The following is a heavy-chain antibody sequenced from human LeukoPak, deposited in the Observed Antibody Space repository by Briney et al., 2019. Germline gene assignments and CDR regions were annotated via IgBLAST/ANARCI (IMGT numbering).Heavy chain of an antibody. CDR2: ISGNGGST. D-gene: IGHD2-2*01. V-gene: IGHV3-64D*06. CDR3: VKAPIVCSSTSCYGVFDY. CDR1: GFTFSSYA. Sequence: PGGSLRLSCSASGFTFSSYAMHWVRQAPGKGLEYVSAISGNGGSTYYADSVKGRFTISRDNSKNTLYLQMSSLRAEDTAVYYCVKAPIVCSSTSCYGVFDYWGQGTLVTGSS. J-gene: IGHJ4*02.